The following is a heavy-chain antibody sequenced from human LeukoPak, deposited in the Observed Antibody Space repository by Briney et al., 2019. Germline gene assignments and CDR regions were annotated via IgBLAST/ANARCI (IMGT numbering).Heavy chain of an antibody. CDR3: ARVEGAGWGCLDY. CDR1: GGSISSYY. CDR2: INNSVTT. V-gene: IGHV4-4*07. J-gene: IGHJ4*02. D-gene: IGHD6-19*01. Sequence: SETLSLTCTVSGGSISSYYWSWIRQPAGKGPEWIGRINNSVTTIYNPSLTGRATMSVDTTKNQISLKLNSVTVADTAVYYCARVEGAGWGCLDYWGQGTLVTVSS.